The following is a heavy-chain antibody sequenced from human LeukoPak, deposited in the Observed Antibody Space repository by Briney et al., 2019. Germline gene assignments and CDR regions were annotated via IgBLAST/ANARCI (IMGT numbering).Heavy chain of an antibody. Sequence: GGSLRLSCAASGFTFSSYAMTWVRQTPGKGLEWVSFITGDAGSTSYADSVKGRFTISRDNSKNTLFLQLNSLSAEDTAVYYCAKTTGNGHWLIEFWGQGTLVTVSS. D-gene: IGHD4-23*01. CDR3: AKTTGNGHWLIEF. CDR2: ITGDAGST. V-gene: IGHV3-23*01. CDR1: GFTFSSYA. J-gene: IGHJ4*02.